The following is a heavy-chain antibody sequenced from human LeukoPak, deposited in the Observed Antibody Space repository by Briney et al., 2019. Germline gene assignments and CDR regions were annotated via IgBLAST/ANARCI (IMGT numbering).Heavy chain of an antibody. D-gene: IGHD6-19*01. CDR2: INHSGST. J-gene: IGHJ3*02. V-gene: IGHV4-34*01. CDR3: VRYSSGRRANDAFDI. CDR1: GGSISSYY. Sequence: PSETLSLTCTVSGGSISSYYWSWIRQPPGKGLEWIGEINHSGSTNYNPSLKSRVTISVDTSKNQFSLKLSSVTAADTAVYYCVRYSSGRRANDAFDIWGQGTMVTVSS.